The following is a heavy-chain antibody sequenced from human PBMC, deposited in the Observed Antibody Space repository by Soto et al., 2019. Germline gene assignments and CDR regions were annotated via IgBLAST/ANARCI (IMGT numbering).Heavy chain of an antibody. CDR3: ARGGPGYCSGGSCPTFDY. CDR2: MNPNSGNT. J-gene: IGHJ4*02. CDR1: GYTFTSYD. Sequence: ASVKVSCKASGYTFTSYDINWVRQATGQGLEWMGWMNPNSGNTGYAQKFQGRVTMTRNTSISTAYMELSSLRSEDTAVYYCARGGPGYCSGGSCPTFDYWGQGTLVTVS. V-gene: IGHV1-8*01. D-gene: IGHD2-15*01.